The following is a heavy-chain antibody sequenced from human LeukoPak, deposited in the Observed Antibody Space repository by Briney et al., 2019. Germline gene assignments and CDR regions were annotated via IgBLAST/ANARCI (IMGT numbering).Heavy chain of an antibody. CDR2: IYHSGST. J-gene: IGHJ4*02. CDR1: GYSISSGYY. D-gene: IGHD6-6*01. CDR3: ARLFEARPGYFDY. V-gene: IGHV4-38-2*01. Sequence: SETLSLTCAVSGYSISSGYYWGWIRQPPGKGLEWIGSIYHSGSTYYNPSLKSRVTISVDTSKDQFSLKLSSVTAAETAVYYCARLFEARPGYFDYWGQGTLVTVSS.